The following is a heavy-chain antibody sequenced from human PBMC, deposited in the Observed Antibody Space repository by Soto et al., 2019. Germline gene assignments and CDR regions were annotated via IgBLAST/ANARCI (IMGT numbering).Heavy chain of an antibody. CDR2: IRYDGSKQ. D-gene: IGHD1-26*01. Sequence: GGSLRLSCAASGFTFSTYGMHWVRQAPGKGLEWVAGIRYDGSKQYYADSVKGQFTISRDNSKNTLYMQMDSLRADDTAVYYCARDFTAGATYSGPSYYAMDVWGQGTTVTVSS. J-gene: IGHJ6*02. CDR1: GFTFSTYG. V-gene: IGHV3-33*01. CDR3: ARDFTAGATYSGPSYYAMDV.